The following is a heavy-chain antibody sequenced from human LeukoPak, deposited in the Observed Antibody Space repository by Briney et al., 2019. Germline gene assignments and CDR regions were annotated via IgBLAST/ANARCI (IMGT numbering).Heavy chain of an antibody. J-gene: IGHJ4*02. CDR2: IYYDGSNQ. CDR1: GLRFRNYG. Sequence: GRSLRLSCVVSGLRFRNYGMHWVRQAPGKGLEWVAVIYYDGSNQYYADSVKGRFTVSRDNAKNTLYLQMDSLRAEDTTVYYCATDRNSGKYYDYWGQGTLVTVSS. V-gene: IGHV3-33*01. D-gene: IGHD1-26*01. CDR3: ATDRNSGKYYDY.